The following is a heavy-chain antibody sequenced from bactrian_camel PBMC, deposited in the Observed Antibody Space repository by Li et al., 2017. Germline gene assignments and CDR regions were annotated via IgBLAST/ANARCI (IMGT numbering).Heavy chain of an antibody. CDR2: IRRSGGET. CDR1: GHSRGGNC. J-gene: IGHJ6*01. D-gene: IGHD5*01. Sequence: VQLVESGGGSVQTGGSLRLSCVVSGHSRGGNCVGWYRLPPGRAPAGREGIAAIRRSGGETWYAGSVAGRFTVSKDNAKNALYLQMDNLRPEDTAMYYSAAGQGVGWSLDVIRVGAEADFDYWGHGTQVTVS. V-gene: IGHV3S32*01. CDR3: AAGQGVGWSLDVIRVGAEADFDY.